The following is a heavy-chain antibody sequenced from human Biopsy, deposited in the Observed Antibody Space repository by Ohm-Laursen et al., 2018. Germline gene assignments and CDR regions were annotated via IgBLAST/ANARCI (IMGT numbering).Heavy chain of an antibody. CDR1: GFRFDDYA. CDR3: VKSAYSSGFWEASDY. CDR2: ISWSSGAI. Sequence: SLRLSCTASGFRFDDYAMQWVRQAPGKGLEWVSGISWSSGAIGYADSVKGRFTVSRDNAKNSLFLQMNSLRVEDTALYYCVKSAYSSGFWEASDYWGQGTLVTVSS. J-gene: IGHJ4*02. V-gene: IGHV3-9*01. D-gene: IGHD6-19*01.